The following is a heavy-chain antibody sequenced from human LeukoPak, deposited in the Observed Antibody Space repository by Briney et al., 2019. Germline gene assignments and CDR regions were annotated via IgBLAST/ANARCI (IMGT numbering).Heavy chain of an antibody. D-gene: IGHD3-22*01. Sequence: SVKVSCKASGGTFSSYAISWVRQAPGQGLEWMGGIIPIFGIANYAQKFQGRVTITADKSTSTAYMELSSLRSEDTAVYYCARDAHYDGSGYNGYWGQGTLVTVSS. CDR3: ARDAHYDGSGYNGY. V-gene: IGHV1-69*10. CDR1: GGTFSSYA. J-gene: IGHJ4*02. CDR2: IIPIFGIA.